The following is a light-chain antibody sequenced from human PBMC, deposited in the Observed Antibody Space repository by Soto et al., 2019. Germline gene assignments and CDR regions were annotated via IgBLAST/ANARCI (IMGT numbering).Light chain of an antibody. CDR2: DVS. V-gene: IGLV2-14*01. CDR3: SSYTRSSTLYVV. Sequence: QSALTQPASVSGSPGQSITISCTGTSSDVGGYNYVSWYQQHPGTAPKLMIYDVSNRPSGVSNRFSGSKSGNTASLTISGLQAEDEADYYCSSYTRSSTLYVVFAGGTKVTVL. J-gene: IGLJ2*01. CDR1: SSDVGGYNY.